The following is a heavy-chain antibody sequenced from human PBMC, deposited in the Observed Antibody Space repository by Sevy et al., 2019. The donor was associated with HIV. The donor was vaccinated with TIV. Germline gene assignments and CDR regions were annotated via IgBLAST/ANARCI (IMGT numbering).Heavy chain of an antibody. Sequence: GESLKISCAASEITLSNYAMNWVRQAPGRGLEWVSAISGSGGSTYYADSVKGRFTISRDNSKNTLSLQMHSLGVEDTAVYYCAKDRAVLVGDAFDLWGQGTMVTVSS. D-gene: IGHD2-15*01. CDR1: EITLSNYA. CDR3: AKDRAVLVGDAFDL. J-gene: IGHJ3*01. CDR2: ISGSGGST. V-gene: IGHV3-23*01.